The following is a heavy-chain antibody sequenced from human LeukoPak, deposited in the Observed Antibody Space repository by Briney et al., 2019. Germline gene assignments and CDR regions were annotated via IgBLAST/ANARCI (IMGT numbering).Heavy chain of an antibody. Sequence: GGSLRLSCAASGFTFSSYGMHWVRQAPGKGLEWVAVISYDGSNKYYADSVKGRFTISRDNSKNTLYLQMNSLRAEDTAVYYCARELGTYYDFWSGYYPHFDYWGQGTLVTVSS. CDR2: ISYDGSNK. D-gene: IGHD3-3*01. CDR3: ARELGTYYDFWSGYYPHFDY. J-gene: IGHJ4*02. V-gene: IGHV3-30*03. CDR1: GFTFSSYG.